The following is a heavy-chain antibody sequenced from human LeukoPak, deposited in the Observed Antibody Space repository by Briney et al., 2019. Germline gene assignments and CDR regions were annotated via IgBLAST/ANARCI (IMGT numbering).Heavy chain of an antibody. J-gene: IGHJ4*02. CDR3: ARDQGDFWSGYGRDY. V-gene: IGHV3-7*01. CDR1: GFTFSSYW. D-gene: IGHD3-3*01. CDR2: IKQDGSEK. Sequence: GGSLRLSCAASGFTFSSYWMSWVRQAPGKGLEWVANIKQDGSEKYYVDSVKGRFTISRDNAKNSLYLQMNSLRAKDTAVYYCARDQGDFWSGYGRDYWGQGTLVTVSS.